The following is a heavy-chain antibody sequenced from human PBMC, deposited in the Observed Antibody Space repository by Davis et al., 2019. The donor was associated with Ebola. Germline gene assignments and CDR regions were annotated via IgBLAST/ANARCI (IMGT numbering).Heavy chain of an antibody. J-gene: IGHJ6*02. CDR1: GYTFTSYG. V-gene: IGHV1-18*01. D-gene: IGHD2-21*02. CDR3: ARDQEVVTAIHYYGMDV. Sequence: ASVKVSCKASGYTFTSYGISWVRQAPGQGLEWMGWISAYNGNTNYAQKLQGRVTMTTDTSTSTAYMELRSLRSDDTAVYYCARDQEVVTAIHYYGMDVWGQGTTVTVSS. CDR2: ISAYNGNT.